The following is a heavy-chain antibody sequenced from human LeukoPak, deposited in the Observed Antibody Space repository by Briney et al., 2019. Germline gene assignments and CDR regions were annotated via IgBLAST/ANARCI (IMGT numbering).Heavy chain of an antibody. CDR2: IYTSGST. CDR1: GGSTNSGSYY. D-gene: IGHD3-10*01. Sequence: SETLSLTCTVSGGSTNSGSYYWSWIRQPAGKGLEWIGRIYTSGSTNYNPSLKSRVLISLDTSKNQFSLRLSSVTAADTAVYYCASQHYYGSGSYYNFDYWGQGTLVTVSS. CDR3: ASQHYYGSGSYYNFDY. J-gene: IGHJ4*02. V-gene: IGHV4-61*02.